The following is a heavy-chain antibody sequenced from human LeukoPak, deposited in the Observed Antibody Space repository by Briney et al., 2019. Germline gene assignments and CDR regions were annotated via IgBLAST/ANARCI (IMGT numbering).Heavy chain of an antibody. V-gene: IGHV1-69*04. CDR1: GGTFSSYA. J-gene: IGHJ4*02. CDR2: IIPILGIA. CDR3: ARDRTPYYYDSSGYYAFDY. D-gene: IGHD3-22*01. Sequence: SAKVSCKASGGTFSSYAISWVRQAPGQGLEWMGRIIPILGIANYAQKFQGRVTITADKSTSTAYMELSSLRSEDTAVYYCARDRTPYYYDSSGYYAFDYWGQGTLVTVSS.